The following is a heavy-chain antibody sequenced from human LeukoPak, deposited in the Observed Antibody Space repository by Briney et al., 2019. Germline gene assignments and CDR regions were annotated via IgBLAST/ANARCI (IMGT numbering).Heavy chain of an antibody. J-gene: IGHJ4*02. CDR3: ARDGARRGYSYAS. CDR1: GFTFSNYG. Sequence: GGSLRLSCAASGFTFSNYGLNWVRQAPGKGLEWLSFISRDGTATHYADCVKGRFTISRDNSKNTLYLQMNSLRAEDTAVYYCARDGARRGYSYASWGQGTLVTVSS. D-gene: IGHD5-18*01. V-gene: IGHV3-48*01. CDR2: ISRDGTAT.